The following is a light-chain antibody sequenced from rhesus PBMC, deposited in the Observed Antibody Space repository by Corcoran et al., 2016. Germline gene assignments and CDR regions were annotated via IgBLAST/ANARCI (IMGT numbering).Light chain of an antibody. J-gene: IGKJ1*01. Sequence: DIQMTQSPSSLSASVGDRVTITCQASQGISNWVAWYQKKPGKAPKLLIYAASSLQSGGPSRFSGIGSGTEFTLTISSLQPEDFATYYCQQHNSNPRTFGQGTKVEIK. CDR2: AAS. CDR3: QQHNSNPRT. CDR1: QGISNW. V-gene: IGKV1-33*02.